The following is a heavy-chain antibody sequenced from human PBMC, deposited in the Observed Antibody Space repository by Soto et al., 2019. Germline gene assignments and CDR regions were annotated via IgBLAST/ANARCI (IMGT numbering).Heavy chain of an antibody. V-gene: IGHV1-18*01. CDR3: ARGGTAEADF. CDR2: ASPLSATT. D-gene: IGHD2-21*02. J-gene: IGHJ4*02. CDR1: GYTFTGYG. Sequence: QAQLVQSGAEVKEPGASVKVSCKASGYTFTGYGITWVRQAPGQGLEWMGWASPLSATTNYAPKFQGRVTMTTDTSTNMAYRELRSLRSDDTAVYYCARGGTAEADFWCQGTLVTVSS.